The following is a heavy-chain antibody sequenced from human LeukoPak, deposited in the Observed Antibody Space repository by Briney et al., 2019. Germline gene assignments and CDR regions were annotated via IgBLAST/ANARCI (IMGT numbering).Heavy chain of an antibody. D-gene: IGHD3-10*01. CDR3: AKVGGSGTSYYYFGMDV. J-gene: IGHJ6*02. V-gene: IGHV3-30*18. Sequence: GSLRLSCAASGFTFSSYSMNWVRQAPGEGLEWVTVISNDGSVKYYADSVKGRFTISRDNSKNTLYLQMNSLRAEDTAVYFCAKVGGSGTSYYYFGMDVWGQGTTVTVSS. CDR2: ISNDGSVK. CDR1: GFTFSSYS.